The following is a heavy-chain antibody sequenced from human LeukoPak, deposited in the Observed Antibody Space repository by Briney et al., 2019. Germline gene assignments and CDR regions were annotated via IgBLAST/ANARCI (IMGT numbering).Heavy chain of an antibody. CDR1: GITFSNYY. D-gene: IGHD1-26*01. CDR3: AKHYSGSYFTY. V-gene: IGHV3-74*01. CDR2: IIQDGSVT. Sequence: GGSLRLSCVTSGITFSNYYMHWVRQVPGEGLVWVSHIIQDGSVTSYADSVKGRFTISRDNAKNTVYLQMNSLRAEDTAVYYCAKHYSGSYFTYWGQGTLVTVSS. J-gene: IGHJ4*02.